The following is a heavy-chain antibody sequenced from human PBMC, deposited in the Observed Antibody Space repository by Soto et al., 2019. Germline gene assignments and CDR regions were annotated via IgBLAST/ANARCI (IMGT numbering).Heavy chain of an antibody. D-gene: IGHD3-9*01. Sequence: PGGSLRLSCAASGFTVSSNYMSWVRQAPGKGLEWVSVIYSGGSTYYADSVKGRFTISRDNSKNTLYLQMNSLRAEDTAVYYCATGYYPQYFDYWGQGTLVTVSS. V-gene: IGHV3-66*01. CDR3: ATGYYPQYFDY. CDR1: GFTVSSNY. J-gene: IGHJ4*02. CDR2: IYSGGST.